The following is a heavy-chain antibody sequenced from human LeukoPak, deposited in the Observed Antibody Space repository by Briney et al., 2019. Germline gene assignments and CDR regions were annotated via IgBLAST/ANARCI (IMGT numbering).Heavy chain of an antibody. CDR2: IKQDGSEK. CDR1: GFTFSSYW. V-gene: IGHV3-7*01. D-gene: IGHD3-10*01. CDR3: ARGDGSDYYGSGSYGFDY. Sequence: GGSLRLSCAASGFTFSSYWMSWVRQAPGKGLEWVANIKQDGSEKYYVDSVKGRFNISRDNAKNSLYLQMNSLRAEDTAVYYCARGDGSDYYGSGSYGFDYWGQGTLVTVSS. J-gene: IGHJ4*02.